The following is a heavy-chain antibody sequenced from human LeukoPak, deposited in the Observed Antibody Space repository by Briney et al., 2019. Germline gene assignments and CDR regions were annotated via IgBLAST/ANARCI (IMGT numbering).Heavy chain of an antibody. Sequence: ASVKVSCKASGYTFTSYGISWVRQAPGQGLEWMGWINPNSGGTNYAQKFQGRVTMTRDTSISTAYMELSRLRSDDTAVYYCASATTVTVGPGYWGQGTLVTVSS. CDR1: GYTFTSYG. CDR2: INPNSGGT. D-gene: IGHD4-11*01. J-gene: IGHJ4*02. CDR3: ASATTVTVGPGY. V-gene: IGHV1-2*02.